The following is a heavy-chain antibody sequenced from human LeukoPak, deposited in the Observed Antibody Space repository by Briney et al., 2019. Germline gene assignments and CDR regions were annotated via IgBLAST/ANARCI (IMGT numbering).Heavy chain of an antibody. CDR2: ISPYNGNT. CDR3: ARRKVYYYYYYMDV. V-gene: IGHV1-18*01. J-gene: IGHJ6*03. Sequence: ASAKVSCKASGYSFSGYGITWVRQAPGQGLEWMGWISPYNGNTNYAQKLQGRVTMTTDTSTSTAYMELRSLRSDDTAVYYCARRKVYYYYYYMDVWGKGTTVTISS. CDR1: GYSFSGYG.